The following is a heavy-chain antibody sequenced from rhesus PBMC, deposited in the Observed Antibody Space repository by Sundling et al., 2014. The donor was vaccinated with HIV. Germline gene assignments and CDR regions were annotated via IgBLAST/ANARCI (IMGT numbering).Heavy chain of an antibody. Sequence: QVYLQESGPGVVKPSETLSLTCAVSGASVNNYYWTWIRQPPGRGLEWIGRISGTVANTAYNPSLKRRVTISTDTSNNQFSLKLSSVTAADTAVYYCARDYGNFFDYWGQGVLVTVSS. CDR1: GASVNNYY. D-gene: IGHD4-35*01. V-gene: IGHV4-173*01. CDR3: ARDYGNFFDY. CDR2: ISGTVANT. J-gene: IGHJ4*01.